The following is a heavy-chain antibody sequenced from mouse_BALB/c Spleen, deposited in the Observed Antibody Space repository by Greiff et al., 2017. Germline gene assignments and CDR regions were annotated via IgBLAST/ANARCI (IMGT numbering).Heavy chain of an antibody. V-gene: IGHV1-80*01. CDR2: IYPGDGDT. D-gene: IGHD1-1*01. Sequence: VKLMESGAELVRPGSSVKISCKASGYAFSSYWMNWVKQRPGQGLEWIGQIYPGDGDTNYNGKFKGKATLTADKSSSTAYMQLSSLTSEDSAVYFCARSSTTVVAGDFDYWGQGTTLTVSS. CDR3: ARSSTTVVAGDFDY. CDR1: GYAFSSYW. J-gene: IGHJ2*01.